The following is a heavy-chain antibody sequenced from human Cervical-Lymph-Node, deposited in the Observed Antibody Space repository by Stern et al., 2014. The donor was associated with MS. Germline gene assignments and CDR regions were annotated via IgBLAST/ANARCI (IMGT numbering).Heavy chain of an antibody. J-gene: IGHJ1*01. CDR2: VNPTDGRT. CDR3: ANPLPYAN. CDR1: GDTFASYP. V-gene: IGHV1-46*03. Sequence: MQLVESGAEVKKPGASVKVSCKASGDTFASYPIHWLRQATGQGPVWMGIVNPTDGRTTYAQTFKGRVTMTRDTSTRTVYMELSSLKAEDTAMYFCANPLPYANWGQGTRVTVSS. D-gene: IGHD4-17*01.